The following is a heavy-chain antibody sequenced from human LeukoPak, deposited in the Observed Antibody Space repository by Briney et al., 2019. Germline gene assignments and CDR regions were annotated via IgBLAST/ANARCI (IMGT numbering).Heavy chain of an antibody. V-gene: IGHV3-53*01. CDR2: IYSGGST. CDR3: ASFADILTGYTDDAFDI. CDR1: GFTVSSNY. Sequence: PGGSLRLSCAASGFTVSSNYMSWVRQAPGKGLEWVSVIYSGGSTYYADSVKGRFTISRDNSKNTLYLQMNSLRAEDTAVYYCASFADILTGYTDDAFDIWGQGTMVTVSS. D-gene: IGHD3-9*01. J-gene: IGHJ3*02.